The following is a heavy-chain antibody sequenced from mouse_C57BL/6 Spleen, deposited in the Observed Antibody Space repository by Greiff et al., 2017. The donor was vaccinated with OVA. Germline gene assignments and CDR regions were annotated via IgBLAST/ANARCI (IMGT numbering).Heavy chain of an antibody. J-gene: IGHJ1*03. D-gene: IGHD1-1*01. V-gene: IGHV5-9-1*02. CDR3: TRESTTVVATYWYFDV. CDR2: ISSGGDYI. CDR1: GFTFSSYA. Sequence: EVMLVESGEGLVKPGGSLKLSCAASGFTFSSYAMSWVRQTPEKRLEWVAYISSGGDYIYYADTVKGRFTISRDNARNTLYLQMSSLKSEDTAMYYCTRESTTVVATYWYFDVWGTGTTVTVSS.